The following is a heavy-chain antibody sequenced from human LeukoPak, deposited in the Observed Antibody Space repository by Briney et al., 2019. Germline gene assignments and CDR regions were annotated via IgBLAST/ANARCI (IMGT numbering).Heavy chain of an antibody. CDR2: INPSGGST. D-gene: IGHD5-12*01. CDR3: ARARGLRGYSGYPTPSNWYFDL. CDR1: GYTFTSYY. Sequence: GASVKVSCKASGYTFTSYYMHWVRQAPGQGLEWMGIINPSGGSTSYAQKFQGRVTMTRDMSTSTVYMELSSLRSEDTAVYYCARARGLRGYSGYPTPSNWYFDLWGRGTLVTVSS. V-gene: IGHV1-46*01. J-gene: IGHJ2*01.